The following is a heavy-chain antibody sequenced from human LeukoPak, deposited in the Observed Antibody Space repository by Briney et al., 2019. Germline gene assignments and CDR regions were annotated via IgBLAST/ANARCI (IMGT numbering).Heavy chain of an antibody. CDR3: ARRATVTTTEWFDP. D-gene: IGHD4-17*01. Sequence: SETLSLTCTVSGASISSYYWNWIRQPAGKGLEWIGRIYTSGSTNYNPSLKSRVTMSVDTSKNQFSLKLSSVTAADTAVYYCARRATVTTTEWFDPWGQGTLVTVSS. J-gene: IGHJ5*02. V-gene: IGHV4-4*07. CDR2: IYTSGST. CDR1: GASISSYY.